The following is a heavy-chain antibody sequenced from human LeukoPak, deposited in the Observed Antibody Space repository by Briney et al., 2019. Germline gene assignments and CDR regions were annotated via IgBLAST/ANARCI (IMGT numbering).Heavy chain of an antibody. D-gene: IGHD1-1*01. Sequence: GGSLRLSCAASGFTFSIYALSWVRQAPGKGLEWVSAISGSGDNTDYADSVKGRFTISRDNSKNTLFLQMNSLGAEDTAVYYCAKDLGTLSRPYGMDVWGQGTTVTVSS. CDR3: AKDLGTLSRPYGMDV. CDR2: ISGSGDNT. J-gene: IGHJ6*02. CDR1: GFTFSIYA. V-gene: IGHV3-23*01.